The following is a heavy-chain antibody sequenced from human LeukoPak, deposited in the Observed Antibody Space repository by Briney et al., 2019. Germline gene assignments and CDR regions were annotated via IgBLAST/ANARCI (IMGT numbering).Heavy chain of an antibody. CDR1: GFTFDDYG. V-gene: IGHV3-20*04. Sequence: GGSLRLSCAASGFTFDDYGMSWVRQAPGKGLEWVSGINWNGGRTVYADSVKGRFTISREKAKNSLYLQMNSLRAEDTALYYCAREMARGYYGSGSYYNVPDYWGQGTLVTVSS. J-gene: IGHJ4*02. CDR2: INWNGGRT. D-gene: IGHD3-10*01. CDR3: AREMARGYYGSGSYYNVPDY.